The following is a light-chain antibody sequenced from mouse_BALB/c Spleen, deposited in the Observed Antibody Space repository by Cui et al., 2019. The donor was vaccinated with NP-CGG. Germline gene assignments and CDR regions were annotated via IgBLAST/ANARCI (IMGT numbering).Light chain of an antibody. Sequence: QAVVTQQPALPTSPGETVTLTCRSSTGAVTTSNYANWVQEKPDHLFTGLIGGTNNRAPGVPARFSGSLIGDKAALTITGAQTEDEAMYFCALWYSNHWVFGGGTKLTVL. V-gene: IGLV1*01. J-gene: IGLJ1*01. CDR1: TGAVTTSNY. CDR2: GTN. CDR3: ALWYSNHWV.